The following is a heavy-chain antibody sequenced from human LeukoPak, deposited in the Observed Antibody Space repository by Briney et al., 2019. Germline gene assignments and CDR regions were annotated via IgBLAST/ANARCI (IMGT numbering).Heavy chain of an antibody. CDR1: GDSISSSNYY. D-gene: IGHD3-10*01. CDR3: ARDPRVLLWFGESLGPYYFDY. J-gene: IGHJ4*02. V-gene: IGHV4-39*07. Sequence: SETLSLTCTVSGDSISSSNYYWAWIRQPPGKGLEWIGSIFYSGTTYYSSSLKSRDTMSVDTSKTQFSLKLSSVTAADTAVYYCARDPRVLLWFGESLGPYYFDYWGQGTLVTVSS. CDR2: IFYSGTT.